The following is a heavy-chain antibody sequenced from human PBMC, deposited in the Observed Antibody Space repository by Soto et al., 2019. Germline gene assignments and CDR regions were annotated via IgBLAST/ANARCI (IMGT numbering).Heavy chain of an antibody. Sequence: GGSLRLSCAASGFTFSSYGMHWVRQAPGKGLEWVTVISYDGSNKYYADSVKGRFTISRDNSKNTLYLQMNSLRAEDTAVYYCAKAQVRGVIIGAFDIWGQGTTVTVSS. D-gene: IGHD3-10*01. CDR1: GFTFSSYG. J-gene: IGHJ3*02. V-gene: IGHV3-30*18. CDR3: AKAQVRGVIIGAFDI. CDR2: ISYDGSNK.